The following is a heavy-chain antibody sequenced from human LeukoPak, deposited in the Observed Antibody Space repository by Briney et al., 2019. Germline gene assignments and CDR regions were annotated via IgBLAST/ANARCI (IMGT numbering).Heavy chain of an antibody. CDR1: GGSISSYF. D-gene: IGHD5-12*01. V-gene: IGHV4-4*07. CDR3: ARVRTATIGYYYYYMDV. CDR2: VSSGST. J-gene: IGHJ6*03. Sequence: SETLSLTCTVSGGSISSYFWNWIRQPAGKGLEWIGRVSSGSTNYNPSFKSRVSMSVDTSKNLLSLNLNSVTAADTAVYYCARVRTATIGYYYYYMDVWGKGTTVTVSS.